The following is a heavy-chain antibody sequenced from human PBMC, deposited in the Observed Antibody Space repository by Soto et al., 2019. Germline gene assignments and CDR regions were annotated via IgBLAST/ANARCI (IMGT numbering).Heavy chain of an antibody. CDR2: INPSGGST. J-gene: IGHJ6*02. D-gene: IGHD6-13*01. Sequence: ASVKVSCKASGYTFTSYYMHWVRQAPGQGLEWMGIINPSGGSTSYAQKFQGRVNMTRDTSTSTVYMELSSLRSEDTAVYYCARERTPDSSSWYYYYGMDVWGQGTTVTVSS. V-gene: IGHV1-46*01. CDR1: GYTFTSYY. CDR3: ARERTPDSSSWYYYYGMDV.